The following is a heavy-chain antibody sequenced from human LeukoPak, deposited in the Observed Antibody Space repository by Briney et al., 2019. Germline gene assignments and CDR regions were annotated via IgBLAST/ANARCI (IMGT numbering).Heavy chain of an antibody. CDR1: GLTFSNYG. CDR3: AKDRLANWGSQRAFDI. J-gene: IGHJ3*02. D-gene: IGHD7-27*01. Sequence: GGSLRLSCAASGLTFSNYGMLWVRQAPGKGLEWVAVIWYDGSDKYYLDSVKGRFTISRDNYKNTLYLQMNSLRAEDTAVYYCAKDRLANWGSQRAFDIWGQGVMVTVSS. V-gene: IGHV3-33*06. CDR2: IWYDGSDK.